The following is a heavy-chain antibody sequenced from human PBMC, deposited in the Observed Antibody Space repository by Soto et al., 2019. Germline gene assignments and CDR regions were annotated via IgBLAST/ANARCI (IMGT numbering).Heavy chain of an antibody. D-gene: IGHD6-13*01. CDR1: GYSFTNYL. J-gene: IGHJ5*02. Sequence: RGESLKISCKGSGYSFTNYLISWVRQMPGKGLEWMGRIDPSDSYTNYSPSFQGHVTISADKSISTAYLQWTSLRASDTAMYYCARGIAAANTWGQGTLVTVSS. CDR3: ARGIAAANT. V-gene: IGHV5-10-1*01. CDR2: IDPSDSYT.